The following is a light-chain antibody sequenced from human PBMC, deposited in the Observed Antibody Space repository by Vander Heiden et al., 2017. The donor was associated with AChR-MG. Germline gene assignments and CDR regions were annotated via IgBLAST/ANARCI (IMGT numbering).Light chain of an antibody. CDR3: QQDYSLWT. Sequence: DIVLTQSPGILSLSPGERATLSCRASQTIKNYYLAWYQQKPGQAPRLLIHGASNRATGIPDRFSGSGSGTDFTLTISRLEPEDSAVYYWQQDYSLWTFGQRTKVEIK. CDR2: GAS. J-gene: IGKJ1*01. CDR1: QTIKNYY. V-gene: IGKV3-20*01.